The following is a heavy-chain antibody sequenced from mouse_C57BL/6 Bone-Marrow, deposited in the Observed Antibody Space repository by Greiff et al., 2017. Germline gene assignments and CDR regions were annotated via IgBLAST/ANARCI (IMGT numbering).Heavy chain of an antibody. J-gene: IGHJ3*01. CDR2: INPNNGGT. V-gene: IGHV1-26*01. Sequence: EVQLQQSGPELVKPGASVKISCKASGYTFTDYYMNWVKQSHGQSLEWIGDINPNNGGTSYNQKFKGKATLTVDKSSSTAYMELRSLTSEVSAVYYCASSSNYYDYDEFAYWGQGTLVTVSA. CDR3: ASSSNYYDYDEFAY. CDR1: GYTFTDYY. D-gene: IGHD2-4*01.